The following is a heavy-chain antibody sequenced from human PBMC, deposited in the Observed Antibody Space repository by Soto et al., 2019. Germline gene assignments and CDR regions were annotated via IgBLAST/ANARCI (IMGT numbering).Heavy chain of an antibody. CDR2: ISGSGVST. Sequence: EVQLLESGGGLEQPGGSLRLSCAASGFIFSSYAMNWVRQTPGKGLEWVSGISGSGVSTYYADSVKGRFSISRDNSKNTLYLQMNSLRDEDMAIYYCVKVRGGFYTYYFDYWGQGTLVTVSS. CDR1: GFIFSSYA. CDR3: VKVRGGFYTYYFDY. V-gene: IGHV3-23*01. D-gene: IGHD3-10*01. J-gene: IGHJ4*02.